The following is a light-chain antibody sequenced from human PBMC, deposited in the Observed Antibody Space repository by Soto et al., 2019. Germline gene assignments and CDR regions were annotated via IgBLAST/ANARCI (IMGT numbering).Light chain of an antibody. V-gene: IGLV2-23*02. CDR3: CSYAGTTTFWV. CDR2: EVY. CDR1: SSDVGSYNL. J-gene: IGLJ3*02. Sequence: QSALTQPASVSGSPGQSITISCTGTSSDVGSYNLVSWYQQHPGKAPKLMIYEVYKRPSGVSSRFSGSKSDNTASLTISGLQAEDEADYYCCSYAGTTTFWVFGGGTKVTVL.